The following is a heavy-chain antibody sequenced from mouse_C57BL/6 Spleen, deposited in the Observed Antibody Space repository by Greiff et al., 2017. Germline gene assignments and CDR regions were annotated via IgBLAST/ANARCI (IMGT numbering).Heavy chain of an antibody. J-gene: IGHJ3*01. CDR1: GYTFTSYW. V-gene: IGHV1-69*01. Sequence: QVQLQQPGAELVMPGASVKLSCKASGYTFTSYWMHWVKQRPGQGLEWIGEIDPSDSYTNYNQKFKGKSTLTVDKSSSTAYMQLSSLTSEDSAVYDCARRETGTFFAYWGQGTLVTVSA. CDR3: ARRETGTFFAY. CDR2: IDPSDSYT. D-gene: IGHD4-1*01.